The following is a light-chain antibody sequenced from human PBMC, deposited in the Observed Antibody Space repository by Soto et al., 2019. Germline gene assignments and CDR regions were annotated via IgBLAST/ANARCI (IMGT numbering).Light chain of an antibody. V-gene: IGKV3-20*01. CDR2: ETS. CDR3: QQYGNSLT. J-gene: IGKJ4*01. CDR1: QSVGTR. Sequence: EIVMTQSPDTVSVSPGEGAELSCRASQSVGTRVAWYQQKFGQPPRLLIYETSTRANGIPDRFSGSGSGTDFTLSISGLEPEDSAVYYCQQYGNSLTFGGGTKVEIK.